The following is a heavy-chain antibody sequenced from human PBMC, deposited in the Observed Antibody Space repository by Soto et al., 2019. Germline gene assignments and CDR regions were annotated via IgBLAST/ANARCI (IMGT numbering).Heavy chain of an antibody. CDR1: GGSLSGYY. D-gene: IGHD1-7*01. J-gene: IGHJ6*02. V-gene: IGHV4-34*01. Sequence: SETLSLTSAVNGGSLSGYYWSWIRQSPGEGLEWIGEINHRGSSDYNPSLKSRVTISIDASKNHVTLELTSVTAADTAAYYCARSDNRNSLYGVDVWGQGTAVTVSS. CDR2: INHRGSS. CDR3: ARSDNRNSLYGVDV.